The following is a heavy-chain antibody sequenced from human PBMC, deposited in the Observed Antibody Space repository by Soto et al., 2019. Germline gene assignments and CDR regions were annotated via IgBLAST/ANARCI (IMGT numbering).Heavy chain of an antibody. CDR1: GYSFTSYW. CDR3: AGGGVRGVITRTRDYYGMDV. Sequence: GESLKISGKGSGYSFTSYWIGWVRQMPGKGLEWMGIIYPGDSDTRYSPSFQGQVTISADKSINTAYLQWSSLKASDTAMYYCAGGGVRGVITRTRDYYGMDVRGQGTTVTVSS. V-gene: IGHV5-51*01. J-gene: IGHJ6*02. CDR2: IYPGDSDT. D-gene: IGHD3-10*01.